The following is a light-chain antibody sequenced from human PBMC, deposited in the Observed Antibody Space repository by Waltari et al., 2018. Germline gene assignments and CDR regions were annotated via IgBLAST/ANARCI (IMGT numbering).Light chain of an antibody. CDR3: ASDGGSKNCL. CDR2: EVS. V-gene: IGLV2-8*01. CDR1: SSDVGGYDY. J-gene: IGLJ1*01. Sequence: QSALTQPPSASGSPGQSVTISCTETSSDVGGYDYVSWYQQHPGKAPKLLIYEVSNRPSGVPVLFSGSKSGNTASLTVSGLQAEDEADYYCASDGGSKNCLFGTGTKVTVL.